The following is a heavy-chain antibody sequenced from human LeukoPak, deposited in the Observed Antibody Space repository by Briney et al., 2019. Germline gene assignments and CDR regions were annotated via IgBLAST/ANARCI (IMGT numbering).Heavy chain of an antibody. D-gene: IGHD6-6*01. Sequence: PGGSLRLSCVGSGFTFSNAWMSWVRQAPGKGLEWVANIKQDGSEKYYVDSVKGRFTISRDNAKNSLYLQMNSLRAEDTAVYYCAREQGQLVSSFYYYMDVWGKGTTVTVSS. CDR2: IKQDGSEK. CDR1: GFTFSNAW. CDR3: AREQGQLVSSFYYYMDV. V-gene: IGHV3-7*01. J-gene: IGHJ6*03.